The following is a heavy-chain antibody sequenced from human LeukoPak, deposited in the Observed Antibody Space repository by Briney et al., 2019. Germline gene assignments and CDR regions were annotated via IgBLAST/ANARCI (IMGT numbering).Heavy chain of an antibody. V-gene: IGHV1-8*03. CDR1: GYTFTSYD. J-gene: IGHJ4*02. CDR2: MNPNSGNT. D-gene: IGHD5-12*01. CDR3: ARGGDSGYDRGFGY. Sequence: ASVKVSCKASGYTFTSYDINWVRQATGQGLEWMGWMNPNSGNTGYAQKFQGRVTITRNTSISTAYMELSSLRSEDTAVYYCARGGDSGYDRGFGYWGQGTLVTVSS.